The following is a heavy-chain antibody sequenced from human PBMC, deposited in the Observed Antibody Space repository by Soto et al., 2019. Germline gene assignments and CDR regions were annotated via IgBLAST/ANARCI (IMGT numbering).Heavy chain of an antibody. Sequence: XSVKVSCKASGYTFTGYYMHWVRQAPVQGLEWMGWINPNSGGTNYAQKFQGWVTMTRDTSISTAYMELSRLRSDDTAVYYCARAYCSSTSCHKRYSSSWYYFDYWGQGTLVTVSS. J-gene: IGHJ4*02. CDR2: INPNSGGT. CDR1: GYTFTGYY. V-gene: IGHV1-2*04. D-gene: IGHD2-2*01. CDR3: ARAYCSSTSCHKRYSSSWYYFDY.